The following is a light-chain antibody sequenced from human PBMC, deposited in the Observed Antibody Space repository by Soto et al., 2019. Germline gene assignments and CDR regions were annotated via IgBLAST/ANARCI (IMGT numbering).Light chain of an antibody. CDR2: DAS. Sequence: DIQMTQSPSTLSASVGDRVTVPCRASQSINGWLAWYQQKPGKAPKLLIYDASSLHSGVPSRFTGSGVGTEFTLTISSLQPEDFATYYCQQYHRYSRTFGQGTKVDIK. CDR1: QSINGW. V-gene: IGKV1-5*01. CDR3: QQYHRYSRT. J-gene: IGKJ1*01.